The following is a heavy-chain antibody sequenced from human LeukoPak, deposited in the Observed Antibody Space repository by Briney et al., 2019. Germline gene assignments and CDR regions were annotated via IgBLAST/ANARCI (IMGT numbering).Heavy chain of an antibody. CDR2: IYYDGSNK. CDR1: GFSFSSYG. CDR3: ARDTEHLYFVFDY. V-gene: IGHV3-30*03. Sequence: GGSLRLSCAASGFSFSSYGMHWVRQAPGKGLEWVAVIYYDGSNKFYADSVKGRFTISRDNSKNTLYLQMNSLRAEDTAVYYCARDTEHLYFVFDYWGQGTLVTVSS. D-gene: IGHD2-2*02. J-gene: IGHJ4*02.